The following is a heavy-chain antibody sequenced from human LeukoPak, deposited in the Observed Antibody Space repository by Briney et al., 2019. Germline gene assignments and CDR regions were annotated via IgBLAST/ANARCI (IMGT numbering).Heavy chain of an antibody. CDR3: ARDLAVAGKPDY. Sequence: GESLKTSCKGSGYSFTSYWISWVRQMPGKGLEWMGRIDPSDSYTNYSPSFQGHVTISADKSISTAYLQWSSLKASDTAMYYCARDLAVAGKPDYWGQGTLVTVSS. J-gene: IGHJ4*02. CDR1: GYSFTSYW. V-gene: IGHV5-10-1*01. CDR2: IDPSDSYT. D-gene: IGHD6-19*01.